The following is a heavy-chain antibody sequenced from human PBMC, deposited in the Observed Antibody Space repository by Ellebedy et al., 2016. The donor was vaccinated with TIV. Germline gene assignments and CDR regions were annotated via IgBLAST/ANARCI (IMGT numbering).Heavy chain of an antibody. CDR3: ARDRRNEDVRGRGHDY. D-gene: IGHD1-1*01. V-gene: IGHV1-46*01. CDR2: INPSGVNT. J-gene: IGHJ4*02. Sequence: ASVKVSCXASGYTFTTYYMHWVRQAPGQGLEWVGVINPSGVNTAYAQKFQGRVTMTRDTSTNTDYMKLSSLRSEDTAVYYCARDRRNEDVRGRGHDYWGQGTLVTVSA. CDR1: GYTFTTYY.